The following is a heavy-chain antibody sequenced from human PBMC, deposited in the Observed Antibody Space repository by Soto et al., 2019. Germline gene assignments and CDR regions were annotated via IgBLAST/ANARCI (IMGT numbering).Heavy chain of an antibody. D-gene: IGHD2-8*02. V-gene: IGHV1-3*05. CDR1: GYTFTSYA. J-gene: IGHJ4*02. CDR2: INAGNGNT. Sequence: QVQLVQSGAEEKKPGASVKVSCKASGYTFTSYAIHWVRQAPGQRLEWMGWINAGNGNTKYSQKFQGRVTITRDTSASTAYMELSSLKSEVTAVYYCARGDWWLFDYWGQGTLVTVSS. CDR3: ARGDWWLFDY.